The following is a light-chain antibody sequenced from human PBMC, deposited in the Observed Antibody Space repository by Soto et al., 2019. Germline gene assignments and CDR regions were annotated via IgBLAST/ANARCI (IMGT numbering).Light chain of an antibody. CDR3: QQYGSSGT. Sequence: IVLTHSPATLSLYPGERVTLSCRASQSVSSSLGWYQQKPGQAPRLLIYDASNRATGIPARFSGSGSGTDFTLTISVLEPEDFAVYYCQQYGSSGTFGRGTKVDIK. CDR2: DAS. J-gene: IGKJ4*02. V-gene: IGKV3-11*01. CDR1: QSVSSS.